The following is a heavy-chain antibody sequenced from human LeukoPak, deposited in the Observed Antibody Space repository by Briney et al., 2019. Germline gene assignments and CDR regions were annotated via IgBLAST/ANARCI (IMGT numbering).Heavy chain of an antibody. Sequence: QSGESLRLSCAASGFTFSSYAMSWVRQAPGKGPEWVSNISGSGGNTYYADSVKGRFTISRDNSKNTLYLQMNSLRAEDTAVYYCAKDFKGLTIVAAGSFDYWGQGTLVTVSS. J-gene: IGHJ4*02. V-gene: IGHV3-23*01. CDR2: ISGSGGNT. CDR3: AKDFKGLTIVAAGSFDY. D-gene: IGHD6-13*01. CDR1: GFTFSSYA.